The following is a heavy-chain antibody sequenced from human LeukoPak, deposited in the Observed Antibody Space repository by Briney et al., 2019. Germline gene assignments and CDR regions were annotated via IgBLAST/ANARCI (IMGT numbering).Heavy chain of an antibody. J-gene: IGHJ1*01. CDR1: GFTFSSHW. CDR3: ARDLFFSDAGYSSGWRAEYFHH. D-gene: IGHD6-19*01. Sequence: PGGSLRLSCAASGFTFSSHWMHWVRQAPGKGLVWVSRINGAGSSTSYADSVKGRFTVSSDNAKNTLNLQMNSLRAEDTAVYYCARDLFFSDAGYSSGWRAEYFHHWGQGTLVTVSS. CDR2: INGAGSST. V-gene: IGHV3-74*01.